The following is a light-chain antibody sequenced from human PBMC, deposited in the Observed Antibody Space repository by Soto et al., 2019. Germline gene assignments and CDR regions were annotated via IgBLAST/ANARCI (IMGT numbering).Light chain of an antibody. V-gene: IGKV1-39*01. CDR3: QQSYNSPWT. CDR1: QSISTY. Sequence: IQMPQSPSSLSASVGDRVTITCRASQSISTYLNWYQHKPGKAPKLLIYDASSLQSGVPSRFSGSGSGTDFTLTISGLQSEDLATYFCQQSYNSPWTFGQGTRVEIK. J-gene: IGKJ1*01. CDR2: DAS.